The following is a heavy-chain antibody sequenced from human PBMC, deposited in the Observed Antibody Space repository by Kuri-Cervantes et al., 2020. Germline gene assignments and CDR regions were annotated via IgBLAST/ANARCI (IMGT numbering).Heavy chain of an antibody. J-gene: IGHJ4*02. Sequence: GSLRLSCEASGFTFNTYYMSWVRQPPGKGLEWIGAIYYTGRTYYKPSLKSRVTISIDTSKNLFSLRLNSVTAADTAVYYCARSDSSGWYFDYWGQGNLVTVSS. CDR1: GFTFNTYY. V-gene: IGHV4-59*12. CDR2: IYYTGRT. CDR3: ARSDSSGWYFDY. D-gene: IGHD6-25*01.